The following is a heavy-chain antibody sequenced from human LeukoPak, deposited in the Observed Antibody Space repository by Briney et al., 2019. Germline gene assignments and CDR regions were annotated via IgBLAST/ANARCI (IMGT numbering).Heavy chain of an antibody. Sequence: KPSETLSLTCAVYGRSFSGYYWSWIRQPPGKGLEWIGEINHSGSTNYNPSLKSRVTISVDTSKNQFSLKLSSVTAADTAVYYCARGWPRRSIAVAGSGDLDYWGQGTLVTVSS. CDR3: ARGWPRRSIAVAGSGDLDY. V-gene: IGHV4-34*01. CDR1: GRSFSGYY. D-gene: IGHD6-19*01. J-gene: IGHJ4*02. CDR2: INHSGST.